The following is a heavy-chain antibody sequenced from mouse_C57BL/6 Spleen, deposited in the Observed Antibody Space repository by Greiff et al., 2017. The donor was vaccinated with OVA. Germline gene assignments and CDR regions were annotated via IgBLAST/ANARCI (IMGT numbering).Heavy chain of an antibody. CDR2: IDPSDSYT. D-gene: IGHD1-1*02. CDR3: ARGIGNWYFDV. J-gene: IGHJ1*03. Sequence: QVQLQQPGAELVRPGTSVKLSCKASGYTFTSYWMHWVKQRPGQGLEWIGVIDPSDSYTNYNQKFKGKATLTVDTSSSTAYMQLSSLTSEDSAVYYCARGIGNWYFDVWGTGTTVTVSS. CDR1: GYTFTSYW. V-gene: IGHV1-59*01.